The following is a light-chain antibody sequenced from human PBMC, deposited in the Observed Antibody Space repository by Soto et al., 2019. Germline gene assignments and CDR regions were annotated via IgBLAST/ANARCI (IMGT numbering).Light chain of an antibody. CDR1: QSVYGNY. V-gene: IGKV3-20*01. CDR2: GAS. CDR3: HQYGNSRET. Sequence: PDERATLSCSASQSVYGNYLAWYQQKPGQAPRLLIYGASRRATGIPDRFSGSGSGTDFTLTISRLEPQDFAVYYCHQYGNSRETFGQGTKVDIK. J-gene: IGKJ1*01.